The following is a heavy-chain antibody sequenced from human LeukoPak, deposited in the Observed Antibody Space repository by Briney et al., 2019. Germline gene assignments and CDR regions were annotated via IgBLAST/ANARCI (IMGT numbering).Heavy chain of an antibody. CDR3: MRRSGGATQTP. J-gene: IGHJ5*02. CDR2: IVPDSGAT. D-gene: IGHD3-10*01. V-gene: IGHV1-2*02. CDR1: GYTFNGFY. Sequence: GASVKVSCKASGYTFNGFYIHWVRQAPGQGLEWMGWIVPDSGATNYAQKFQGRVTMTRDTSISTAYMELSRLTSDDTAVYYCMRRSGGATQTPWGQGTLVTVSS.